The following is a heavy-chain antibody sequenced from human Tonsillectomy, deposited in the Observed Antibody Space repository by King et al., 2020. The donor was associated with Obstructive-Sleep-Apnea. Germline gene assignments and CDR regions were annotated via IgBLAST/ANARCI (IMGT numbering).Heavy chain of an antibody. J-gene: IGHJ2*01. V-gene: IGHV3-23*04. D-gene: IGHD1-26*01. CDR1: GFTFISYA. CDR2: ISGSGGST. CDR3: AKEGSHGYSSAWYFDL. Sequence: EVQLVESGGGLVQPGGSLRLSCAASGFTFISYAMSWVRQAPGKGLEWVAGISGSGGSTYYAGSVKGRFTISSANSKTTLYLQMNSLRAEATAVYYCAKEGSHGYSSAWYFDLWGRGTLVTVSS.